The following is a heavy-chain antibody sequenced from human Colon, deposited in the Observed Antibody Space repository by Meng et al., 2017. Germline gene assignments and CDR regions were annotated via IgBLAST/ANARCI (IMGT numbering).Heavy chain of an antibody. V-gene: IGHV6-1*01. CDR3: ARDWGDVRGGFDF. Sequence: VKLHQSGTGLVKPSQTLSLTCAISGDSVSRNSAAWNWIRQSPSRGLEWLGRTYYRSKYYNDYALSVKSRITINPDTSKNQFSLQLNSVTPEDTAIYYCARDWGDVRGGFDFWGQGTLVTVSS. D-gene: IGHD3-10*02. CDR1: GDSVSRNSAA. J-gene: IGHJ4*02. CDR2: TYYRSKYYN.